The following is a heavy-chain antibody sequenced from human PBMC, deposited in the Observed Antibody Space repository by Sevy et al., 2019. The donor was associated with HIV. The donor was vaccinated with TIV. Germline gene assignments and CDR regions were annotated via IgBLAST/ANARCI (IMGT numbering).Heavy chain of an antibody. Sequence: GGSLRLSCAASGFSFTSHYINWIRQAPGKGLEWVSSISSSSNYIYYADSVKGRFTISRDNAKNSLYLQMTSLRAEDTAVYYCAREDYYVSGSYFFDSWGQGTLVTVSS. CDR1: GFSFTSHY. V-gene: IGHV3-21*01. CDR2: ISSSSNYI. CDR3: AREDYYVSGSYFFDS. D-gene: IGHD3-22*01. J-gene: IGHJ4*02.